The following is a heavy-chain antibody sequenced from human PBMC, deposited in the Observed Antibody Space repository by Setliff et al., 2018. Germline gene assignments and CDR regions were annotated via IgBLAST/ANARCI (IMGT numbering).Heavy chain of an antibody. CDR2: INRNGGRI. J-gene: IGHJ5*02. CDR3: VPGIATAGKVS. CDR1: GFTFDDYV. Sequence: PGGSLRLSCAASGFTFDDYVMSWVRQAPGKGLEWVSDINRNGGRIGYADPVKGRFTISRDNAKNTLYLQMNSLRADDTAVYYCVPGIATAGKVSWGQGTLVTVSS. D-gene: IGHD6-13*01. V-gene: IGHV3-20*04.